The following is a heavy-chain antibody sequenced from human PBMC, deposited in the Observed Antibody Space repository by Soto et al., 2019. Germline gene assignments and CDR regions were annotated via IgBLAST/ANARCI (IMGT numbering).Heavy chain of an antibody. CDR1: GGTFSSYA. CDR2: IIPIFGTA. J-gene: IGHJ4*02. CDR3: ARVRILRYLPQYYYFDY. V-gene: IGHV1-69*13. D-gene: IGHD3-9*01. Sequence: SVKVSCKASGGTFSSYAISWVRQAPGQGLEWMGGIIPIFGTANYAQKFQGRVTITADESTSTAYMELSSLRSEDTAVYYCARVRILRYLPQYYYFDYWGQGTLVTVSS.